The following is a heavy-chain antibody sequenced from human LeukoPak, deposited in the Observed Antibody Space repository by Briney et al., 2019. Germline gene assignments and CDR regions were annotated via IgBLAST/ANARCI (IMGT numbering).Heavy chain of an antibody. J-gene: IGHJ6*02. CDR1: GFTFSSYW. D-gene: IGHD2-15*01. Sequence: GGSLRLSCAASGFTFSSYWMHWVRQAPGKGLVWVSRINSDGSSTSYADSVKGRFTISRDNAKNTLYLQMNSLRAEDMAVYYCARDKGYCSGGSCYSGYYYYYGMDVWGQGTTVTVSS. V-gene: IGHV3-74*01. CDR2: INSDGSST. CDR3: ARDKGYCSGGSCYSGYYYYYGMDV.